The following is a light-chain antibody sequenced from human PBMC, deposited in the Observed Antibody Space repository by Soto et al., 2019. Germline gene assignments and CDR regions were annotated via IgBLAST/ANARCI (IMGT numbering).Light chain of an antibody. CDR1: QTIMTY. Sequence: DIQMTQSPSSLSASVGDEVTITCRASQTIMTYLNWYQLKPGKPPRLLIYAASSLQSGVPSRFSGSGSGTDFTLTISSLQSEDFAVYYCQQYNSWPPYTFGQGTRLEI. V-gene: IGKV1-39*01. CDR3: QQYNSWPPYT. J-gene: IGKJ5*01. CDR2: AAS.